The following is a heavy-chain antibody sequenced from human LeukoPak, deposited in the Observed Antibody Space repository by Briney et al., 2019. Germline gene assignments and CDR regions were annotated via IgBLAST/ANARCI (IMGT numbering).Heavy chain of an antibody. CDR3: AKARIAAAGTGAFDV. V-gene: IGHV3-23*01. Sequence: GGSLRLSCAASGFTFSRYSMNWVRQAPGKGLQWDSAFSATDGSAQYAESVKGRFTISRDNSKNSLYLQMNSLRDEDTAVYYCAKARIAAAGTGAFDVWGQGTMVTVSS. CDR2: FSATDGSA. J-gene: IGHJ3*01. CDR1: GFTFSRYS. D-gene: IGHD6-13*01.